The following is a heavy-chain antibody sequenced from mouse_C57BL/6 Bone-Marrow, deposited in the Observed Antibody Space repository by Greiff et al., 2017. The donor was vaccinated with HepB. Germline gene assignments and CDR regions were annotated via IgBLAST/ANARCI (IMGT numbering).Heavy chain of an antibody. CDR3: ARGSYYGSSPYYFDY. D-gene: IGHD1-1*01. J-gene: IGHJ2*01. V-gene: IGHV1-22*01. CDR1: GYTFTDYN. CDR2: INPNNGGT. Sequence: EVQLQQSGPELVKPGASVKMSCKASGYTFTDYNMHWVKQSHGKSLEWIGYINPNNGGTSYNQKFKGKATLTVNKSSSTAYMELRSLTSEDSAVYYCARGSYYGSSPYYFDYWGQGTTLTVSS.